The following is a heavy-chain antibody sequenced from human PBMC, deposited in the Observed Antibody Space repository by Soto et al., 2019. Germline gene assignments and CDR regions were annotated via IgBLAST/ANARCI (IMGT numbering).Heavy chain of an antibody. J-gene: IGHJ4*02. Sequence: GGSLGLSCAASGFTFSRYAMSWVRQAPGKGLECVSAISSNGGSTYYADSVKGRFTISRDNSKNTLYLQMDSLRAEDMAVYYCARDRCTNGVCYAPFDYWGQGTLVTVSS. CDR1: GFTFSRYA. CDR2: ISSNGGST. CDR3: ARDRCTNGVCYAPFDY. D-gene: IGHD2-8*01. V-gene: IGHV3-64*02.